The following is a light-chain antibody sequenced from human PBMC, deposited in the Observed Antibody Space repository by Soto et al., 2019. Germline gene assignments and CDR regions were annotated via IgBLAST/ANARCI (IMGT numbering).Light chain of an antibody. J-gene: IGKJ3*01. CDR1: QAIHSY. CDR2: ATS. Sequence: DIPMTQSPSSLSASVRDRVTITCRASQAIHSYLNWYQHNPGKPHHLLIFATSTLQSGVPSRFSGSGSETDFTLSNSSLEAEDFATYYCQQRETFGPGTKVDIK. CDR3: QQRET. V-gene: IGKV1-39*01.